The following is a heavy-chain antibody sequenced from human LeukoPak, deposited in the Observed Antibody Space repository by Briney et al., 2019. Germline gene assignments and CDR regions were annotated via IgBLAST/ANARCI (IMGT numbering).Heavy chain of an antibody. D-gene: IGHD6-19*01. CDR1: DDSIKSYY. CDR3: ARHSVRQWLAFDY. Sequence: SETLSLTCTVSDDSIKSYYWSWIRQSPGKGLKWIGYIHYSGSANYNPSLKSRVTISIDTSKDQFSLNLSSMTAADTAVYYCARHSVRQWLAFDYWGQGTLVTVSS. V-gene: IGHV4-59*08. J-gene: IGHJ4*02. CDR2: IHYSGSA.